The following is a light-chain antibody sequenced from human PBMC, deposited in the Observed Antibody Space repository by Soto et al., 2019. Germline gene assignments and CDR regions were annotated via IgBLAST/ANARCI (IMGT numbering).Light chain of an antibody. CDR1: QSVDNY. CDR3: QQYGRSPT. Sequence: TLPCSASQSVDNYLDWYQQMPGQAPRLLIYGAFTRAPGIPDRFSGSGSGTDFNLTISRLEPEDFAVYYCQQYGRSPTFGQGTKVDIK. J-gene: IGKJ1*01. V-gene: IGKV3-20*01. CDR2: GAF.